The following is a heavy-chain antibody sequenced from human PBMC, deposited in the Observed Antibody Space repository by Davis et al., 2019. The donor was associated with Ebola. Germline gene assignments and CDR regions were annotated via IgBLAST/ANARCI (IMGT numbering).Heavy chain of an antibody. CDR1: GFTFRSYA. D-gene: IGHD3-16*01. Sequence: GESLKISCAASGFTFRSYAMSWVRQAPGKGLEWVSSISGSGGSTYYADSVKGRFTISRDNSKNTLYLDMNSLRHEDTAVYYCATGEFDYWGQGTLVTVSS. J-gene: IGHJ4*02. CDR3: ATGEFDY. V-gene: IGHV3-23*01. CDR2: ISGSGGST.